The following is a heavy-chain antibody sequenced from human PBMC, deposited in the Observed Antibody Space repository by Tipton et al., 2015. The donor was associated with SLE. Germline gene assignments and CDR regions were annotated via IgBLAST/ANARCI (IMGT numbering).Heavy chain of an antibody. D-gene: IGHD2-2*01. CDR2: INHSGST. V-gene: IGHV4-34*01. CDR1: GGSFSGYY. CDR3: ASGSPTGYCSSPRCPYWFDP. Sequence: TLSLTCAVYGGSFSGYYWSWIRQPPGEGLEWIGEINHSGSTKYNPSLKSRVTISVDTSKKQFSRKLTSVTAVDTAVYYCASGSPTGYCSSPRCPYWFDPWGQGTLLTVSS. J-gene: IGHJ5*02.